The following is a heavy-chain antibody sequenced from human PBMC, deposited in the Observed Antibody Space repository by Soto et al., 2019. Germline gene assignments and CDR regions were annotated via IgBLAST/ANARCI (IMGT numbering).Heavy chain of an antibody. J-gene: IGHJ5*02. CDR2: ISSSSSYT. V-gene: IGHV3-11*06. Sequence: QVQLVESGGGLVKPGGSLRLSCAASGFTFSDYYMSWIRQAPGKGLEWVSYISSSSSYTNYADSVKGRFTISRDNAKNSLYLQMNSLRAEDTAVYYCARRMRLRLVNWFDPWGQGTLVTVSS. D-gene: IGHD6-25*01. CDR1: GFTFSDYY. CDR3: ARRMRLRLVNWFDP.